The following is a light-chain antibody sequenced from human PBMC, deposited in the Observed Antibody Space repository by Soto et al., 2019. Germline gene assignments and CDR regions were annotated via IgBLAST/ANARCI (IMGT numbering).Light chain of an antibody. Sequence: QAVVTQPPSASGTPGQRVTISCSGSSSNIGSHSVSWFQQLPGTAPKLLIYMNHHRPSGVPDRFSGSKSATSASLAISGLRSEDEADYYCAAWDDSLSAWVFGGGTKLTVL. CDR3: AAWDDSLSAWV. J-gene: IGLJ3*02. V-gene: IGLV1-47*01. CDR1: SSNIGSHS. CDR2: MNH.